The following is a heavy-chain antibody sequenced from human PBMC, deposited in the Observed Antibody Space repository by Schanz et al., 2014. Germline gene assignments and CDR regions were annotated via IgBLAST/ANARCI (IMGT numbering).Heavy chain of an antibody. J-gene: IGHJ4*01. CDR3: AREQIMAAAGLVAY. V-gene: IGHV3-21*04. CDR1: GFAFSSYS. Sequence: QLVGSGGGLIQPGGSLRLSCTASGFAFSSYSMNWVRQAPGKGLEWVSSISSSGSYIYYADSVKGRFTISRDNAKNSLYLQMNSLRAEDTAVYYCAREQIMAAAGLVAYWGHGTLVTGSS. D-gene: IGHD6-13*01. CDR2: ISSSGSYI.